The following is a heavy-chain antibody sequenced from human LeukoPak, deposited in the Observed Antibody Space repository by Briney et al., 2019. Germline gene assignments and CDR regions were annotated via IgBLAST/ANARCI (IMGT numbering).Heavy chain of an antibody. J-gene: IGHJ5*02. V-gene: IGHV1-46*01. CDR2: INPSGSST. Sequence: GASAKVSCKASGYSFTSHYMHWVRQAPGQGLEWLGLINPSGSSTLYAQKFQGRVTMTRDMSTTTDYMELSSLRSEDTAVYYCARDNSVGDVAWWFDPWGQGTLVTVSS. CDR1: GYSFTSHY. CDR3: ARDNSVGDVAWWFDP. D-gene: IGHD1-26*01.